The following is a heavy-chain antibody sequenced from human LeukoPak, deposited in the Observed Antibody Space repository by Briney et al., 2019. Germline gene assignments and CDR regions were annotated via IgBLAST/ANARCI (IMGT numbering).Heavy chain of an antibody. V-gene: IGHV1-46*01. CDR1: GYTFTSYY. CDR3: ARDRLVSAKEFWYFDL. J-gene: IGHJ2*01. D-gene: IGHD2-21*01. Sequence: ASVKVSCKASGYTFTSYYMHWVRQAPGQGLEWMGIINPSGGSTSYAQKFQGRVTMTRDMSTSTVYMELSSLRSEDTAVYYCARDRLVSAKEFWYFDLWGRGTLVTVSS. CDR2: INPSGGST.